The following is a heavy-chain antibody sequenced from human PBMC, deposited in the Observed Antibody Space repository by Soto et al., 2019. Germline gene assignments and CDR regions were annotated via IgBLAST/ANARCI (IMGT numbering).Heavy chain of an antibody. CDR1: RGTFSSYT. V-gene: IGHV1-69*02. CDR2: IIPILGIA. D-gene: IGHD5-12*01. J-gene: IGHJ4*02. CDR3: ARTDSGYDWSTDY. Sequence: QVQLVQSGAEVKKPGSSVKVSCKASRGTFSSYTISWVRQAPGQGLEWMGRIIPILGIANYAQKFQGRVTITADKSTSTAYMELSSLRSEDTAVYYCARTDSGYDWSTDYWGQGTLVTVSS.